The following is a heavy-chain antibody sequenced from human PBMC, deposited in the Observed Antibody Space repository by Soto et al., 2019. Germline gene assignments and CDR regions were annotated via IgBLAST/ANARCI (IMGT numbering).Heavy chain of an antibody. Sequence: PSETLSLTCAVYGGSFSGYYWSWIRQPPGKGLEWIGEINRSGSTNYNPSLKSRVTISVDTSKNQFSLKLSSVTAADTAVYYCAKLNYCGGDCYSGGHAFDIWGQGTMVTVSS. CDR2: INRSGST. CDR1: GGSFSGYY. CDR3: AKLNYCGGDCYSGGHAFDI. J-gene: IGHJ3*02. V-gene: IGHV4-34*01. D-gene: IGHD2-21*01.